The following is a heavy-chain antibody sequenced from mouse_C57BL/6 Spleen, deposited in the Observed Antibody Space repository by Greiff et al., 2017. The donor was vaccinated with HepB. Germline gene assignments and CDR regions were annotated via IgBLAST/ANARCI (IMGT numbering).Heavy chain of an antibody. CDR2: INPSNGGT. CDR3: ARRVYYYGSSSYAMEY. Sequence: QVQLQQPGTELVKPGASVKLSCKASGYTFTSYWMHWVKQRPGQGLEWIGNINPSNGGTNYNEKFKSKATLTVDKSSSTAYMQLSSLTSEDSAVYYCARRVYYYGSSSYAMEYWGEGTSVTLSS. D-gene: IGHD1-1*01. J-gene: IGHJ4*01. V-gene: IGHV1-53*01. CDR1: GYTFTSYW.